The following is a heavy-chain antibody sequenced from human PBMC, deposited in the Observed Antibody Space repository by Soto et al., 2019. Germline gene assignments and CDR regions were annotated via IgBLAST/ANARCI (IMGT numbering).Heavy chain of an antibody. CDR1: GGTFSSYA. J-gene: IGHJ6*02. CDR2: IIPIFGTA. V-gene: IGHV1-69*01. D-gene: IGHD3-3*01. CDR3: ARDSLRITIFGVVSSRDV. Sequence: QVQLVQSGAEVKKPGSSVKVSCKASGGTFSSYAISWVRQAPGQGLEWMGGIIPIFGTANYAQKLQGRVTITADESTSTAYMELSSLRSEDTAVYYCARDSLRITIFGVVSSRDVWGQGTTVTVSS.